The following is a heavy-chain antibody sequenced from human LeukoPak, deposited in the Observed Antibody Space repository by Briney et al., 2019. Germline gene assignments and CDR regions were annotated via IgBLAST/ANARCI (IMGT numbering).Heavy chain of an antibody. J-gene: IGHJ4*02. CDR3: ARNGNYDSNGYAFDF. V-gene: IGHV4-39*07. CDR1: GGSISSSSYY. CDR2: IYYSGST. Sequence: SETLSLTCTVSGGSISSSSYYWGWIRQPPGKGLEWIGSIYYSGSTYYNPSLKSRVTISVDNSKNQFSLNLRSVTAADTAVYYCARNGNYDSNGYAFDFWGQGTLVIVSS. D-gene: IGHD3-22*01.